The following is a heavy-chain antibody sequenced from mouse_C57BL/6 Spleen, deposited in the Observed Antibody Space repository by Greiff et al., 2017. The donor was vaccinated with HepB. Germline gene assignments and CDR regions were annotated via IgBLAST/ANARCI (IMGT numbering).Heavy chain of an antibody. CDR1: GYTLTSYW. J-gene: IGHJ3*01. CDR2: IHPNSGST. Sequence: QVQLQQPGAELVKPGASVKLSCKASGYTLTSYWMHWVKQRPGQGLEWIGMIHPNSGSTNYNEKFKSKATLTVDKSSSTAYMQLSSLTSEDSAVYYCARREDYGSWFAYWGQGTLVTVSA. V-gene: IGHV1-64*01. CDR3: ARREDYGSWFAY. D-gene: IGHD1-1*01.